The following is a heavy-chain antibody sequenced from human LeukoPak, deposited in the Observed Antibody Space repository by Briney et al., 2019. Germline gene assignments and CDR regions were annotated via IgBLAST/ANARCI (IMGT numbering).Heavy chain of an antibody. D-gene: IGHD3-22*01. V-gene: IGHV3-33*01. CDR1: GFIFSSHG. CDR3: ARGFQSYYDSLDY. CDR2: IWYDGSNK. Sequence: GGSLRLSCAASGFIFSSHGMHWVRQAPGKGLEWAAVIWYDGSNKYYAESVKGRFTISRDNSKNTLYLQMNTLRAEDTAMYYCARGFQSYYDSLDYWGQGTLVTVSS. J-gene: IGHJ4*02.